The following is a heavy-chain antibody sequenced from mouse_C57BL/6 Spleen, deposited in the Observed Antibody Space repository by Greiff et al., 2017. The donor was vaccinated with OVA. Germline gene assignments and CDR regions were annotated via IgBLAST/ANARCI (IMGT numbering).Heavy chain of an antibody. V-gene: IGHV1-42*01. Sequence: EVKVVESGPELVKPGASVKISCKASGYSFTGYYMNWVKQSPEKSLEWIGEINPSTGGTTYNQKFKAKATLTVDKSSSTAYMQLKSLTSEDSAVYCCARSGGWLRGFADWGQGALVTVSA. CDR3: ARSGGWLRGFAD. CDR2: INPSTGGT. D-gene: IGHD2-3*01. CDR1: GYSFTGYY. J-gene: IGHJ3*01.